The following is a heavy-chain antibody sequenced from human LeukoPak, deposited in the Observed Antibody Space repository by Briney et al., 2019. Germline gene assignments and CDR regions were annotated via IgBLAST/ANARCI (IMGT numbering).Heavy chain of an antibody. CDR1: GGSISSGTYF. CDR2: IHYSGIT. V-gene: IGHV4-31*03. CDR3: ARDGRWVEDPHFIGNWFDP. Sequence: SETLSLTCTVSGGSISSGTYFWSWIRQHPGQGLEWIGYIHYSGITYFNPSLKSRVNMSVDTSKNQLSLRLSSVTAADTAVYYCARDGRWVEDPHFIGNWFDPWGQGTLVTVSS. D-gene: IGHD4-23*01. J-gene: IGHJ5*02.